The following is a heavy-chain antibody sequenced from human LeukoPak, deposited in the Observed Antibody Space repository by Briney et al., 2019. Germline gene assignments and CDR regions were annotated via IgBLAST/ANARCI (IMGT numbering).Heavy chain of an antibody. CDR3: AKGYSYGIDY. V-gene: IGHV3-7*01. J-gene: IGHJ4*02. CDR2: IKEDGSEK. D-gene: IGHD5-18*01. CDR1: GFTFSSYW. Sequence: GGSLRLSCAASGFTFSSYWMVWVRQVPGKGLEWVANIKEDGSEKYYVDSVKGRFTISRDNAKNSLFLQMNSLRAEDTAVYYCAKGYSYGIDYWGQGTLVSVSS.